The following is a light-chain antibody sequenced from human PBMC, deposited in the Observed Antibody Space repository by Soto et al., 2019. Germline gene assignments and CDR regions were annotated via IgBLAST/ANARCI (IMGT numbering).Light chain of an antibody. J-gene: IGKJ1*01. CDR3: QQYNSYSWT. CDR2: DAS. CDR1: QVISTS. V-gene: IGKV1-5*01. Sequence: DIQLTQSPAFLAPSIGESVTITCRASQVISTSLAWYQVKPGKAPKLLIYDASSLESGVPSKFRGSGSGTEFTLTISSLQPDDFETYYCQQYNSYSWTFGQGTKVDIK.